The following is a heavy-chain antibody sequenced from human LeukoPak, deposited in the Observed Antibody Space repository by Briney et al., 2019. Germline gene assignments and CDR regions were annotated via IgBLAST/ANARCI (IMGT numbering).Heavy chain of an antibody. J-gene: IGHJ4*02. CDR2: IGDDGSTT. Sequence: GGSLRLSCAASGFTFSRYWMHWVRQAPGKGLVWVSRIGDDGSTTAYADSVKGRFTISRDNAKNTLYLQMNSLRAEDTAVYYCAKREQQLASFDYWGQGTLVTVSS. D-gene: IGHD6-13*01. CDR1: GFTFSRYW. V-gene: IGHV3-74*01. CDR3: AKREQQLASFDY.